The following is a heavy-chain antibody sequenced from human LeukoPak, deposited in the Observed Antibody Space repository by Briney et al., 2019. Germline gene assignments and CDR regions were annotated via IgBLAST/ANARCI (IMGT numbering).Heavy chain of an antibody. Sequence: GRSLRLSCAASGFTFDDYAMHWVRQAPGKGLEWVSGISWNSGSIGYADSVKGRFTISRDNAKNSLYLQMNSLRAEDTALYYCAKGPNCSSTSCHNWFDPWGQGTLVTVSS. D-gene: IGHD2-2*01. V-gene: IGHV3-9*01. CDR3: AKGPNCSSTSCHNWFDP. J-gene: IGHJ5*02. CDR1: GFTFDDYA. CDR2: ISWNSGSI.